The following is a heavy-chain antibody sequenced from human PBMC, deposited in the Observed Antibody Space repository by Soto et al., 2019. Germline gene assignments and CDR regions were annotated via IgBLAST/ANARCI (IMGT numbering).Heavy chain of an antibody. D-gene: IGHD3-3*01. Sequence: GASVKVSCKVSGYTLTELSMHWVRQAPGKGLEWMGGFDPEDGETIYAQKFQGRVTMTEDTSTDTAYMELSSLRSEDTAVYYCATRTLRFWSGYRMSPRLGMDVWGQGTTVTVSS. CDR1: GYTLTELS. CDR2: FDPEDGET. V-gene: IGHV1-24*01. CDR3: ATRTLRFWSGYRMSPRLGMDV. J-gene: IGHJ6*02.